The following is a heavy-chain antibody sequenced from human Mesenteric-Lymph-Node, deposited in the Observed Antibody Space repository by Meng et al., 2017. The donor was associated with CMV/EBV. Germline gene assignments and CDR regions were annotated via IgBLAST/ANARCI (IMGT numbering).Heavy chain of an antibody. V-gene: IGHV3-48*04. CDR2: ISSSDNT. J-gene: IGHJ4*02. CDR1: GFTFSTYG. Sequence: GGSLRLSCVASGFTFSTYGMSWVRQAPGKGLEWVSYISSSDNTNYADSVKGRFTISRDNAKESLYLQMNSLRAEDTAVYYCASGWEGASLDYWGQGTLVTVSS. CDR3: ASGWEGASLDY. D-gene: IGHD1-26*01.